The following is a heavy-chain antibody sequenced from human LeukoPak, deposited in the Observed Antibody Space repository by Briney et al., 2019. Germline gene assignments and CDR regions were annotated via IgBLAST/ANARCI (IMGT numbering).Heavy chain of an antibody. D-gene: IGHD3-9*01. Sequence: SVKVSCKASGGTFSSYAISWVRQAPGQGLEWMGGIIPIFGTANHAQKFQGRVTSTADKSTSTAYMELSSLRSEDTAVYYCARGVNYDILTGYIFDYWGQGTLVTVSS. CDR1: GGTFSSYA. CDR3: ARGVNYDILTGYIFDY. CDR2: IIPIFGTA. J-gene: IGHJ4*02. V-gene: IGHV1-69*06.